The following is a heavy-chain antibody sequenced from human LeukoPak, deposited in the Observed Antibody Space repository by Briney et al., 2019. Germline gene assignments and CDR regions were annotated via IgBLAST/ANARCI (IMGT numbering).Heavy chain of an antibody. Sequence: GASVKVSCKASGYILTTYAMHWVRQAPGQRLEWMGWINVGNGKTKYSQKFQGRVTITRDTSASTAYMELTSLRSEDTARYYYARGIGASSGWYVIDYWGQGTLVTVSS. CDR2: INVGNGKT. V-gene: IGHV1-3*01. CDR1: GYILTTYA. D-gene: IGHD6-19*01. CDR3: ARGIGASSGWYVIDY. J-gene: IGHJ4*02.